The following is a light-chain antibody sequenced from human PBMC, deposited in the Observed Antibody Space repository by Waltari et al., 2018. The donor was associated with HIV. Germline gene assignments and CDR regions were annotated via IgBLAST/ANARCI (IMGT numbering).Light chain of an antibody. CDR3: QQYNNWYT. J-gene: IGKJ2*01. Sequence: DVQMTQSPSTLYASVGDRVTITCRASQNINTWLAWYQQKPGKAPKLLIYKASTLESGVPSRFSGSGSGTEFTLTISSLQPDDFATYYCQQYNNWYTFGQGTKLESK. V-gene: IGKV1-5*03. CDR2: KAS. CDR1: QNINTW.